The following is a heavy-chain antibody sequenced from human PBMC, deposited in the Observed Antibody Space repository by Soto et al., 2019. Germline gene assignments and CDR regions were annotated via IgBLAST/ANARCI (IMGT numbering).Heavy chain of an antibody. Sequence: QVQLVQSGPEVRKPGASVKVSCKASGYTFTTYGISWVRQAPGQGLEWMGWISGYNGHTKYAQKFQGRVTMTTDTSTSTVYMDLRSXRSXXXAVYYCAREGEMPYYYYGLDVWGQGTTVTVSS. CDR1: GYTFTTYG. CDR3: AREGEMPYYYYGLDV. D-gene: IGHD3-16*01. V-gene: IGHV1-18*01. J-gene: IGHJ6*02. CDR2: ISGYNGHT.